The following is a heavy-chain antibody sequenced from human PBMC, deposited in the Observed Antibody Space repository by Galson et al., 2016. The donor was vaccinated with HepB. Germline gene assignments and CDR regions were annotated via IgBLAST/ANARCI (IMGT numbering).Heavy chain of an antibody. CDR2: ISDRGTT. CDR3: ARHRSWFDP. V-gene: IGHV4-61*03. Sequence: LSLTCTVSGGSVSSPTYYWSWIRQPPGKGLEWIGYISDRGTTNYNPSLKSRVTISVDMSKNYFSLKLNFVTAADTALYYCARHRSWFDPWGPGTLVTVSS. J-gene: IGHJ5*02. CDR1: GGSVSSPTYY. D-gene: IGHD3-16*02.